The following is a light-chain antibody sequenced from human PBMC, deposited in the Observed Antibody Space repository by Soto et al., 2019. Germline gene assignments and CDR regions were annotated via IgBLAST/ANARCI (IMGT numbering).Light chain of an antibody. CDR3: QQYNSYWRT. J-gene: IGKJ1*01. V-gene: IGKV1-5*01. Sequence: DSQMTQSPSTLSASVGDRFTITCRARQSIRSWLAWYQQKPGTAPKRLIYDASSLESGVPSRFSGSGSGTEFTLTISSLQPDDFATYYCQQYNSYWRTFGQGTKVDI. CDR2: DAS. CDR1: QSIRSW.